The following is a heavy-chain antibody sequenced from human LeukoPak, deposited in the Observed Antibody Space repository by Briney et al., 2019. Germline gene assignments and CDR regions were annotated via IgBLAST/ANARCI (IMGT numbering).Heavy chain of an antibody. V-gene: IGHV4-59*08. CDR2: IYYSGST. CDR1: GGAISSYY. D-gene: IGHD3-10*01. Sequence: PSETLSLTCTVSGGAISSYYWSWIRQPPGKGLEWIGYIYYSGSTNYNPSLTSRVTISVDTSKNQFSLKLSSVTVADTAVYYCARHFGVSYYYYGMDVWGQGTTVTVSS. CDR3: ARHFGVSYYYYGMDV. J-gene: IGHJ6*02.